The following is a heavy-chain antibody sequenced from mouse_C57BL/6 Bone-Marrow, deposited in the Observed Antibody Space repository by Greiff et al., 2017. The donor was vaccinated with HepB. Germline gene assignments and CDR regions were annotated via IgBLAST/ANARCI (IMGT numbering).Heavy chain of an antibody. CDR1: GYTFTNYW. Sequence: VKLMESGAELVRPGTSVKMSCKASGYTFTNYWIGWAKQRPGHGLEWIGDIYPGGGYTNYNEKFKGKATLTADKSSSTAYMQFSSLTSEDSAIYYCARGPWFAYWGQGTLVTVSA. J-gene: IGHJ3*01. CDR2: IYPGGGYT. CDR3: ARGPWFAY. V-gene: IGHV1-63*01.